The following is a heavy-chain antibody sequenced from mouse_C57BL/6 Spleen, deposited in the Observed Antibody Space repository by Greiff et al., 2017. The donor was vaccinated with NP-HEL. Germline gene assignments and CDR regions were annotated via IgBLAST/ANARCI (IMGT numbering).Heavy chain of an antibody. V-gene: IGHV3-6*01. CDR3: ARRAAQATNYFDY. CDR2: ISYDGSN. CDR1: GYSITSGYY. Sequence: EVQLQQSGPGLVKPSQSLSLTCSVTGYSITSGYYWNWIRQFPGNKLEWMGYISYDGSNNYNPSLKNRISITRDTSKNQFFLKLNSVTTEDTATYYCARRAAQATNYFDYWGQGTTLTVSS. D-gene: IGHD3-2*02. J-gene: IGHJ2*01.